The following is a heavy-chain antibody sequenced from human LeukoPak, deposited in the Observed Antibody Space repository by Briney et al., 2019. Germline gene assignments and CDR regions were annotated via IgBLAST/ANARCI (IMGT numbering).Heavy chain of an antibody. J-gene: IGHJ4*02. CDR3: ARRPGYGSISWYDY. D-gene: IGHD6-13*01. Sequence: SETLSLTCTVSVGSISGTRYYWGRIRQPPGKGLKWIGSIYYSGCTYYSPSLKSRVTISVDTSKNQFSLKLTSVTAADTAVYYCARRPGYGSISWYDYWGQGTLVTVSS. CDR2: IYYSGCT. V-gene: IGHV4-39*01. CDR1: VGSISGTRYY.